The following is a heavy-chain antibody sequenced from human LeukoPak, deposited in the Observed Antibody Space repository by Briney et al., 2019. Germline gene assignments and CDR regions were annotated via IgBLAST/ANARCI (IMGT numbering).Heavy chain of an antibody. Sequence: SETLSLTCTVSGGSISSSSYYWGWIRQPPGKGLEWIGSIYYSGSTYYNPSLKSRVTISVDTSKNQFSLKLSSVTAADTAVYYCARVYRYCSSTSCYPDGFDPWGQGTLVTVSS. J-gene: IGHJ5*02. D-gene: IGHD2-2*01. CDR3: ARVYRYCSSTSCYPDGFDP. V-gene: IGHV4-39*07. CDR1: GGSISSSSYY. CDR2: IYYSGST.